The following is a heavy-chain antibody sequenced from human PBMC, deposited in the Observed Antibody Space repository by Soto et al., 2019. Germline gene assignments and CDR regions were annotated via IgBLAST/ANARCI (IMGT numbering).Heavy chain of an antibody. V-gene: IGHV4-59*08. CDR1: GGSISSYY. CDR2: IYYSGST. D-gene: IGHD5-12*01. J-gene: IGHJ4*02. Sequence: QVQLQESGPGLVKPSETLSLTCTVSGGSISSYYWSWIRQPPGKGLEWVGYIYYSGSTTYNPSLKRRLTISVDTSKNQFSLNLRSVPAADTAVYYCARLGRWLQALDSWGQGTLVTVSS. CDR3: ARLGRWLQALDS.